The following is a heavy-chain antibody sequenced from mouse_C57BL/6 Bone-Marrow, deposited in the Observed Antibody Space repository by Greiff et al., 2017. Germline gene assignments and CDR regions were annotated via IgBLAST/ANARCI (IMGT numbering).Heavy chain of an antibody. CDR1: GFTFSDYG. D-gene: IGHD2-1*01. CDR2: ISSGSSTI. CDR3: ARPLYYGNYWFAY. Sequence: EVHLVESGGGLVKPGGSLKLSCAASGFTFSDYGMPWVRQAPEKGLEWVAYISSGSSTIYYADTVKGRFTISRDNAKNTLFLQMTSLRSEDTAMYYCARPLYYGNYWFAYWGQGTLVTVSA. V-gene: IGHV5-17*01. J-gene: IGHJ3*01.